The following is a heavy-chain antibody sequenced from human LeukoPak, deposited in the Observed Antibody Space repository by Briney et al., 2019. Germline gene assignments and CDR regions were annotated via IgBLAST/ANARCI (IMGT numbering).Heavy chain of an antibody. V-gene: IGHV1-8*01. D-gene: IGHD6-19*01. CDR3: ARLIAVAGRGSLGY. J-gene: IGHJ4*02. Sequence: ASVKVSCKASGYTFTSYDINWVRQATGQGLEWMGWMNPNSGNTGYAQKFQGRVTMTRNTSISTAYMELSSLRSEDTAVYYCARLIAVAGRGSLGYWGQGTLVTVSS. CDR2: MNPNSGNT. CDR1: GYTFTSYD.